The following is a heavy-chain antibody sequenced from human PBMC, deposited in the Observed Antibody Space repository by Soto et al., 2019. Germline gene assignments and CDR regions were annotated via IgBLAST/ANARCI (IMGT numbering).Heavy chain of an antibody. CDR1: GGSLSYNA. V-gene: IGHV1-69*13. Sequence: WASVKVSCKASGGSLSYNAFSWVRQAPGKGLEWMGGTVTVFGTANHAQKFQGRVTITADQSTNTVFMELTGLTSEDTAVYYCAKEKFRRGPSPMYAMDLWGQGTTVTVSS. D-gene: IGHD5-12*01. J-gene: IGHJ6*02. CDR2: TVTVFGTA. CDR3: AKEKFRRGPSPMYAMDL.